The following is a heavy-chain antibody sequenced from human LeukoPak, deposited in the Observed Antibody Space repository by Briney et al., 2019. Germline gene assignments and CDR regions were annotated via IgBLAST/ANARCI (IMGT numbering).Heavy chain of an antibody. CDR3: ARGRLGELSLFWFDY. J-gene: IGHJ4*02. CDR2: IWYDGSNK. D-gene: IGHD3-16*02. CDR1: GFTFSSYG. V-gene: IGHV3-33*01. Sequence: PGGSLRLSCAASGFTFSSYGMHWVRQAPGKGLEWVAVIWYDGSNKYYADSVKGRFTISRDNSKNTLYLQMNSLRAEDTAVYYCARGRLGELSLFWFDYWGQGTLVTVCS.